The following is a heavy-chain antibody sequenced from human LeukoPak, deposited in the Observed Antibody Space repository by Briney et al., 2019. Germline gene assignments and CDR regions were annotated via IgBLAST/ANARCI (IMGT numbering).Heavy chain of an antibody. CDR2: RNGGST. J-gene: IGHJ4*02. V-gene: IGHV3-20*04. Sequence: GGSLRLSCAAFGFIFDDYGMSWVRQAPGKGLEWVSGRNGGSTGYADSVKGRFTISRDNAKNSLYLQMNSLRAEDTALYYCARTYGDYVYILGYWGQGTLVTVSS. D-gene: IGHD4-17*01. CDR1: GFIFDDYG. CDR3: ARTYGDYVYILGY.